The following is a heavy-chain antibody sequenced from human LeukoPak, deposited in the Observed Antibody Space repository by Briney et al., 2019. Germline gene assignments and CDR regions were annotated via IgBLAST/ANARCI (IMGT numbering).Heavy chain of an antibody. D-gene: IGHD1-14*01. CDR2: INPNSGGT. CDR1: GYTFTDYY. Sequence: GASVKVSCKASGYTFTDYYMHWVRQAPGQGLEWMGWINPNSGGTNYAQKFQGRVTMTRDTSISTAYMELSRLRSDDTAVYYCATRPTGDNDAFDIWGQGTMVTVSS. V-gene: IGHV1-2*02. CDR3: ATRPTGDNDAFDI. J-gene: IGHJ3*02.